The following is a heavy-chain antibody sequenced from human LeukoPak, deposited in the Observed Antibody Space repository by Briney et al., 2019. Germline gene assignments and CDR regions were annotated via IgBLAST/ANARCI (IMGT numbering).Heavy chain of an antibody. CDR1: GFTFSSYA. Sequence: GGSLRLSCAASGFTFSSYAMHWVRQAPGKGLEWVANIKEDGSEKYYVDSVKGRFTISRDNAKNSLYLQMNSLRAEDTAVYYCARARAIYGDYFGRDAFDIWGQGTMVTVSS. CDR2: IKEDGSEK. CDR3: ARARAIYGDYFGRDAFDI. D-gene: IGHD4-17*01. J-gene: IGHJ3*02. V-gene: IGHV3-7*01.